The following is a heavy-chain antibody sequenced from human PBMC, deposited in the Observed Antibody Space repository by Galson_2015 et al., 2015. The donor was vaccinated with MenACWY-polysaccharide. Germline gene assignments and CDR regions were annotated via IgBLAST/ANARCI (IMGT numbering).Heavy chain of an antibody. CDR2: TNPSGGTT. Sequence: SVKVSCKASGYTFTNYYMHWVRQAPGQGLEWMGITNPSGGTTSYAQEFQGRVTMTRDTSTRTVYMELSSLRSEDTAMYFCARGSSDSSRIFWGQGTLVTVSS. J-gene: IGHJ4*02. CDR3: ARGSSDSSRIF. D-gene: IGHD6-13*01. CDR1: GYTFTNYY. V-gene: IGHV1-46*01.